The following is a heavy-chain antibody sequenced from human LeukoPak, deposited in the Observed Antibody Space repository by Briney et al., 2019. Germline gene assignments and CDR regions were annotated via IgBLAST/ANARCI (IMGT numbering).Heavy chain of an antibody. J-gene: IGHJ6*03. CDR1: GGSFSGYY. D-gene: IGHD6-19*01. CDR3: ARGRRQWLVSRFYYMDV. V-gene: IGHV4-34*01. CDR2: INHSGST. Sequence: SETLSLTCAVYGGSFSGYYWSWIRQPPGKGLEWIGEINHSGSTNYNPSLKSRVTISVDTSKNQFSLKLSSVTAADTAVYYCARGRRQWLVSRFYYMDVWGKGTTVTVSS.